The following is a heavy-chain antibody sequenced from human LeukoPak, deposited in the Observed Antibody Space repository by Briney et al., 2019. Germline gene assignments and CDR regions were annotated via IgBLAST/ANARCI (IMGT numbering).Heavy chain of an antibody. J-gene: IGHJ4*02. D-gene: IGHD5-18*01. Sequence: GGSLRLSCTASGFTFSSYEMNWVRQAPGKGLEWVSYISSSGSTIYYADSVKGRFTISRDNAKNSLYLQMDSLRAEDTAAYYCAMGYSYGLRYWGQGTLVTVSS. CDR2: ISSSGSTI. CDR1: GFTFSSYE. CDR3: AMGYSYGLRY. V-gene: IGHV3-48*03.